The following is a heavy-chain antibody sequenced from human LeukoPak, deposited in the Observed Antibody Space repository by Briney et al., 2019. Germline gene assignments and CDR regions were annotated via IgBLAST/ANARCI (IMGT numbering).Heavy chain of an antibody. V-gene: IGHV3-72*01. Sequence: GGSLRLSCAASGFTFSDHYMDWVRQAPGKGLEWVGHSTNKANSYTTEYAASVKGRFTISRDDSKNSLYLQMNSLKTEDTAVYYCSARITMVRGVDYWGQGTLVTVSS. J-gene: IGHJ4*02. D-gene: IGHD3-10*01. CDR1: GFTFSDHY. CDR3: SARITMVRGVDY. CDR2: STNKANSYTT.